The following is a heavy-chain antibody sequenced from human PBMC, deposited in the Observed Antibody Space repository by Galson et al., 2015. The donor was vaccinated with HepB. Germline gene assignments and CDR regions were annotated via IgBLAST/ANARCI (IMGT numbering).Heavy chain of an antibody. CDR3: AKEISLGYASGWYYFDY. CDR2: ITNSGSST. V-gene: IGHV3-23*05. Sequence: SLRLSCAASGFTFSGYAMSWVRQAPGRGLEWVSSITNSGSSTYYADSVKGRFTISRDNSKNTLYLQMSSLRAEDTALYYCAKEISLGYASGWYYFDYWGQGTQVTVSS. J-gene: IGHJ4*02. D-gene: IGHD6-19*01. CDR1: GFTFSGYA.